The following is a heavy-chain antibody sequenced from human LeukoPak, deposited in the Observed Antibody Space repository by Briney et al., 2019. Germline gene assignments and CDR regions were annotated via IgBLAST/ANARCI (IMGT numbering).Heavy chain of an antibody. CDR1: GYTFTGYY. CDR3: ARDFRGDYDSFDP. J-gene: IGHJ5*02. CDR2: INPNSGGT. V-gene: IGHV1-2*02. D-gene: IGHD3-3*01. Sequence: ASVKVPCKASGYTFTGYYMHWVRQAPGQGLEWMGWINPNSGGTNYAQKFQGRVTMTRDTSISTAYMELSRLRSDDTAVYYCARDFRGDYDSFDPWGQGTLVTVSS.